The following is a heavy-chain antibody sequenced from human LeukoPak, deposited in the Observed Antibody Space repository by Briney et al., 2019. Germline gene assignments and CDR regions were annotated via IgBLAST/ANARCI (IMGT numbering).Heavy chain of an antibody. J-gene: IGHJ6*02. CDR1: GGSISSRSYY. CDR2: ISDSGNS. D-gene: IGHD6-13*01. Sequence: SETLSLTCTVSGGSISSRSYYWGWIRQPPGKGLVWIGKISDSGNSYYSPSLRSRVTISIDTSKNQFSLKLSSVTAADTAVYYCARVGIGQQLDYYYYYGMDVWGQGTTVTVSS. V-gene: IGHV4-39*01. CDR3: ARVGIGQQLDYYYYYGMDV.